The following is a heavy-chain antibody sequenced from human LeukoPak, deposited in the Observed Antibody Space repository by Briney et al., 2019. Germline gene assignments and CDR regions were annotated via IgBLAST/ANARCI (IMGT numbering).Heavy chain of an antibody. CDR2: IYPGDSDT. Sequence: GESPKISCKGSGYSFTSYWIGWVRQMPGKGLEWMGIIYPGDSDTRYSPSFQGQVTISADKSISTAYLQWSSLKASDTAMYYCARLPSTTIFGGYYLDYWGQGTLVTVSS. CDR3: ARLPSTTIFGGYYLDY. D-gene: IGHD3-3*01. CDR1: GYSFTSYW. J-gene: IGHJ4*02. V-gene: IGHV5-51*01.